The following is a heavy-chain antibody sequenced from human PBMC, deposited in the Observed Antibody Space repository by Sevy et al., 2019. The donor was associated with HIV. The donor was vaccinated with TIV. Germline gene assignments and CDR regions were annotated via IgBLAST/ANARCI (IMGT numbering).Heavy chain of an antibody. Sequence: SETLSLTCTVSGGSARSGAYYWSWVRQPPGKGLESIGYIYYSGNTNYNPSLKSRATLSVDTSKNQFSLKLNSMTAADTAVYYCASVVVTSGNEYYYGMDVWGQRTTVTVSS. V-gene: IGHV4-61*08. CDR1: GGSARSGAYY. CDR2: IYYSGNT. D-gene: IGHD2-21*02. J-gene: IGHJ6*02. CDR3: ASVVVTSGNEYYYGMDV.